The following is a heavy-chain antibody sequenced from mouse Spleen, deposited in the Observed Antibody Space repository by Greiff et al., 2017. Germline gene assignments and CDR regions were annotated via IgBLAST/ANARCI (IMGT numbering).Heavy chain of an antibody. CDR3: ARGDSWFAY. Sequence: LVESGAELVRPGASVKLSCKASGYTFTDYYINWVKQRPGQGLEWIARIYPGSGNTYYNEKFKGKATITADTSSNTAYLQLSSLTSEDTAVYYCARGDSWFAYWGQGTLVTVSA. J-gene: IGHJ3*01. CDR1: GYTFTDYY. V-gene: IGHV1-76*01. CDR2: IYPGSGNT. D-gene: IGHD3-3*01.